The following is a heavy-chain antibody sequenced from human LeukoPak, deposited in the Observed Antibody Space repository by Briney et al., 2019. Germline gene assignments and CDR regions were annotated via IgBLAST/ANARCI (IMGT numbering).Heavy chain of an antibody. CDR2: ISGSGGST. J-gene: IGHJ4*02. CDR3: AGNLDTAMVLAYSGY. D-gene: IGHD5-18*01. CDR1: GFTFSSYA. Sequence: PGGSLRLSCAASGFTFSSYAMSWVRQAPGKGLEWVSAISGSGGSTYYADSVKGRFTISRDNSKNTLYLQMNSLRAEDTAVYYCAGNLDTAMVLAYSGYWGQGTLVTVSS. V-gene: IGHV3-23*01.